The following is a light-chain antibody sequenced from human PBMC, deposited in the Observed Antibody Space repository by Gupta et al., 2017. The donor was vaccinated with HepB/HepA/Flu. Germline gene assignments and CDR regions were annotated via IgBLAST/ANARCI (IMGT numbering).Light chain of an antibody. Sequence: VLTQSSDTLCLSPGERATLSCRASQSVSGNSIAWYQHKPGQSPRLLIYSASSGATGIPDRFSGSGSGTDFTLTISRLEPEDFAVYYCQQFHSSPITFGQGTRLEI. CDR3: QQFHSSPIT. J-gene: IGKJ5*01. CDR1: QSVSGNS. V-gene: IGKV3-20*01. CDR2: SAS.